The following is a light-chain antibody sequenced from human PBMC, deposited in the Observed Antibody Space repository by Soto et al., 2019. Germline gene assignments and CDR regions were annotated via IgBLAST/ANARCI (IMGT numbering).Light chain of an antibody. J-gene: IGKJ2*01. CDR3: QQYGRSPFT. Sequence: EIVLTQSPDTLSLSPGERVTLSCRASQRMTNNFLAWFQQKPGLAPRLLIHGASTRASGVPDRFTGGGSGTDFVLPISRVEPEDCAVYYCQQYGRSPFTFGQGTKLQIK. V-gene: IGKV3-20*01. CDR1: QRMTNNF. CDR2: GAS.